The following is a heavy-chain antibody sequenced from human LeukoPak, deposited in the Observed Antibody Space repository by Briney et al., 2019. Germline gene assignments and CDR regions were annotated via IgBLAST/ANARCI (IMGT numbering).Heavy chain of an antibody. D-gene: IGHD5-24*01. J-gene: IGHJ4*02. CDR2: IYYSGST. CDR3: ARRRDGYNPYDY. CDR1: GGSISSYY. V-gene: IGHV4-59*08. Sequence: PSETLSLTCTVSGGSISSYYWSWIRQPPGKGLEWIGYIYYSGSTNYNPSLKSRVTISVDTSKNQFSLKLSSVTAADTAVYYCARRRDGYNPYDYWDQGTLVTVSS.